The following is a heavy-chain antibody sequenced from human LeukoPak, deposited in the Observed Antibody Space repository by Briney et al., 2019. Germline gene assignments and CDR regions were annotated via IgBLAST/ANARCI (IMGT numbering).Heavy chain of an antibody. J-gene: IGHJ6*03. CDR2: ISNSGST. CDR3: GRDALVGYFSYYYMDV. D-gene: IGHD2-15*01. Sequence: PSETLSLTCTVSGGSISSHYWTWIRQSPVKGLEWIGDISNSGSTSYNPSLKSRVTISIDTSKNQFSLKLSSVTAADTAVYYCGRDALVGYFSYYYMDVWGKGTTVTVSS. CDR1: GGSISSHY. V-gene: IGHV4-59*11.